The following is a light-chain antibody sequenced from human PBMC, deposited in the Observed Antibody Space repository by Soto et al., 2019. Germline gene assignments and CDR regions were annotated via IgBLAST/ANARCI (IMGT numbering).Light chain of an antibody. J-gene: IGKJ1*01. Sequence: EIVLTQSPGTLSLSPGERATLSCRASQSVSSSYLAWYQQKPGQAPRLLIYGASSRATGIPDRFSGSGSGTDFTLTISSLQSEDFAVYYCQQFHISRTFGQGTKVDIK. V-gene: IGKV3-20*01. CDR3: QQFHISRT. CDR2: GAS. CDR1: QSVSSSY.